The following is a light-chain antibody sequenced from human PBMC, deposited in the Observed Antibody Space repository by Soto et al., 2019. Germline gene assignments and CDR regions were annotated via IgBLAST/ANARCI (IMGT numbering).Light chain of an antibody. CDR3: QQYGNSPPWT. J-gene: IGKJ1*01. CDR1: QSVSSY. Sequence: EIVLTQSPATLSLSPGERATLSCRASQSVSSYLAWYQQKPGQAPRLLIYDASNRATGIPARFSGSGSGTDFTLTISRLEPEDFAVYYCQQYGNSPPWTFGQGTKV. V-gene: IGKV3-11*01. CDR2: DAS.